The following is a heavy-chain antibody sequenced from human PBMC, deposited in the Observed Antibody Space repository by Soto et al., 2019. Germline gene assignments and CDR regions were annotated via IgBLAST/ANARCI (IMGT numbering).Heavy chain of an antibody. CDR1: GFIFRNAW. V-gene: IGHV3-15*07. J-gene: IGHJ4*02. Sequence: EVQLAESGGALVKPGESLRLSCAASGFIFRNAWMNWVRQAPGKGLEWVGRIKTKIDGGTTDYAVPVKGRFTISRDDSKNTLFLQMSSLKTEDTAVYYCSTDDLGRDSGGYPPFDYWGQGSLVTVSS. CDR2: IKTKIDGGTT. D-gene: IGHD3-22*01. CDR3: STDDLGRDSGGYPPFDY.